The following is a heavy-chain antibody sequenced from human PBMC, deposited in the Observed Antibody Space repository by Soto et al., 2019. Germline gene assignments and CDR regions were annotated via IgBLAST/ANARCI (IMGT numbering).Heavy chain of an antibody. CDR2: ISYTGST. CDR3: ATQRGHSYGYWFDP. D-gene: IGHD5-18*01. CDR1: GGSISIYY. Sequence: PSETLSLTCTVSGGSISIYYWNWIRHPPGRGLEWIGYISYTGSTNYNPSLKSRVTISLDTSKNQFSLKVNSMTAADTALYYCATQRGHSYGYWFDPWGPGTLVTVSS. J-gene: IGHJ5*02. V-gene: IGHV4-59*01.